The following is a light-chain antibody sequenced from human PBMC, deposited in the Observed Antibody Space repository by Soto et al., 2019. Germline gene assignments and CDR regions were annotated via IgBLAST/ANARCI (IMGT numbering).Light chain of an antibody. Sequence: EIVLTQSPGTLSLSPGERATLSCRASQSVSSSYLAWYQQKPGQAPRLLIYGASSRATGFPDTFIGSGSGTTFTLTSSWVSIEDYAPYYCHQYTSSRTFGQGTNVEIK. J-gene: IGKJ1*01. CDR3: HQYTSSRT. CDR1: QSVSSSY. V-gene: IGKV3-20*01. CDR2: GAS.